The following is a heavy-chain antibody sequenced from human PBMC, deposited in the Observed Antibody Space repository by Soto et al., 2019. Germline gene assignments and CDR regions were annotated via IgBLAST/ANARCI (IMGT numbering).Heavy chain of an antibody. V-gene: IGHV1-18*01. CDR3: ARAGQYYDASGYAI. J-gene: IGHJ4*02. Sequence: QVKLVQSGTEVKKPEASIKVSCKASGYSFATSGMSWVRQAPGQGLEWMGWISAYNGNTNYDQNLQDRVTMTTDTSSSTVYLELRNLRSDYTAAYYCARAGQYYDASGYAIWGQGTLVTVSS. CDR1: GYSFATSG. D-gene: IGHD3-22*01. CDR2: ISAYNGNT.